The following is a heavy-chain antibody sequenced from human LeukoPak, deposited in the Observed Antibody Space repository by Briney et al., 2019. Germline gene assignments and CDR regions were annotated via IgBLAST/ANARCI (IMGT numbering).Heavy chain of an antibody. Sequence: SETLSLTCTVSGGSISSISYYWVWIRQPPGKGLEWIGSIYYSGCTYYNPSLKSRVTISVDTSKNQFSLKLSSVTAADTAVYYCAREGTHRRGIVVVPARFDYWGQGTLVTVSS. CDR2: IYYSGCT. CDR1: GGSISSISYY. J-gene: IGHJ4*02. CDR3: AREGTHRRGIVVVPARFDY. V-gene: IGHV4-39*07. D-gene: IGHD2-2*01.